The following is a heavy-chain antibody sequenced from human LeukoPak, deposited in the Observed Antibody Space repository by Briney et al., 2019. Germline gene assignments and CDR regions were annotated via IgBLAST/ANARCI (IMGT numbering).Heavy chain of an antibody. CDR1: GGSISSYY. CDR2: IYTSGST. J-gene: IGHJ4*02. V-gene: IGHV4-4*07. D-gene: IGHD4-17*01. Sequence: SEPLSLTCTVSGGSISSYYWSWIRQPAGKGLEWIGRIYTSGSTNYNPSLKSRFTMSVDTSKNQFSLKLSSVTAADTAVYYCARGGFTVTTGYFDYWGQGTLVTVSS. CDR3: ARGGFTVTTGYFDY.